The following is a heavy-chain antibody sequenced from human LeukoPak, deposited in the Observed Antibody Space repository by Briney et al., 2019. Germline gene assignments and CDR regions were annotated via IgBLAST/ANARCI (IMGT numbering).Heavy chain of an antibody. CDR1: GFTFDDYA. V-gene: IGHV3-9*01. CDR3: AKGSGSPIAAAVNLDY. J-gene: IGHJ4*02. D-gene: IGHD6-13*01. Sequence: GRSLRLSCAASGFTFDDYAMHWVRQAPGKGLEWVSGISWNSGSIGYADSVKGRFTISRDNAKNSLYLQMNSLRAEDTALYYCAKGSGSPIAAAVNLDYWGQGTLVTVSS. CDR2: ISWNSGSI.